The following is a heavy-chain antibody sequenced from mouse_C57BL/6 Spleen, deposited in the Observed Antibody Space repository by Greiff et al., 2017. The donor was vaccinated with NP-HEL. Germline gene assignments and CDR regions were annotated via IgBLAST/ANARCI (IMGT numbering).Heavy chain of an antibody. CDR2: IHPNSGST. V-gene: IGHV1-64*01. CDR1: GYTFTSYW. D-gene: IGHD1-1*01. Sequence: QVQLQQPGAELVKPGASVKLSCKASGYTFTSYWMHWVKQRPGQGLEWIGMIHPNSGSTNYNEKFKSKATLTVDKSSSTAYMQLSSLTSEDSAVYYCARDEDGSIWYFDVWGTGTTVTVSS. J-gene: IGHJ1*03. CDR3: ARDEDGSIWYFDV.